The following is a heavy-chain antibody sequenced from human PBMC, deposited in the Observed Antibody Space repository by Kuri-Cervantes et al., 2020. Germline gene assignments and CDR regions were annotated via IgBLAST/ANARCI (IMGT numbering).Heavy chain of an antibody. CDR2: IIPIFGTA. J-gene: IGHJ4*02. V-gene: IGHV1-69*05. Sequence: SVKVSCKASGGTFSSYAISWVRQAPGQGLEWMGGIIPIFGTANYAQKFQGRVTITTDESTSTAYMELSSLRSEDTAVYYCARGTVRYGYRGFDYWGQGTLVTVSS. CDR1: GGTFSSYA. CDR3: ARGTVRYGYRGFDY. D-gene: IGHD5-18*01.